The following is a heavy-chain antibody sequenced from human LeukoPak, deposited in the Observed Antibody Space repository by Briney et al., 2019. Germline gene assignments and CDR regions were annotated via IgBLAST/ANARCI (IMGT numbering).Heavy chain of an antibody. CDR2: IYLSGGST. CDR3: ARAAPRNYAGGSWFFDWFDP. V-gene: IGHV1-46*01. J-gene: IGHJ5*02. D-gene: IGHD2-15*01. Sequence: GASVKVSCKASGYTFTIYYIHWVRQAPGQGLEWMGIIYLSGGSTSYAQKFQGRVTMTRDTSTSTVYMELSSLRSEDTAVYYCARAAPRNYAGGSWFFDWFDPWGQGTLVTVSS. CDR1: GYTFTIYY.